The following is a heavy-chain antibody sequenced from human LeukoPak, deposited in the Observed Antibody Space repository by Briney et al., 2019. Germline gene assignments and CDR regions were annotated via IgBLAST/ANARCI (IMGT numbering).Heavy chain of an antibody. J-gene: IGHJ6*04. CDR3: SRTYYYGSGGPISLDV. Sequence: PGRSLRLSCAASGFTFSDYYMSWFRQAPGKGLAWVSFIRSNAYGATTEYAASVKGRFTISRDDSKSIAYLQMNSLKTEDTGVYYCSRTYYYGSGGPISLDVWGKGTTVTVSS. D-gene: IGHD3-10*01. CDR2: IRSNAYGATT. CDR1: GFTFSDYY. V-gene: IGHV3-49*03.